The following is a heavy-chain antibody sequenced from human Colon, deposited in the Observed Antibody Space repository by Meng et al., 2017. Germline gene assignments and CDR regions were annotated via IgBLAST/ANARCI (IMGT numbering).Heavy chain of an antibody. J-gene: IGHJ5*02. D-gene: IGHD6-19*01. CDR2: INYSRTT. CDR3: VVNSGGYNWFDP. CDR1: GSSISNYY. Sequence: QVQLQESGPGLVKPSETLSLTCAVSGSSISNYYWCRIRRPPGRGLEWSGYINYSRTTNYNPSLMSRVTITRDTSTYRLSRKLNTVTTAETSGYYYVVNSGGYNWFDPWGQGTLVTVSS. V-gene: IGHV4-59*01.